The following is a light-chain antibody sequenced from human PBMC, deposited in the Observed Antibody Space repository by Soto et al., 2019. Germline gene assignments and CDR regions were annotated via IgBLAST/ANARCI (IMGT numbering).Light chain of an antibody. Sequence: EIVLTQSPATLSLSPGERATLSCRASQRVSSHLAWYQQKPGQAPRLLIYDAFNRATGIPARFSGSGSGTDFTLTIGSLEPEDLAVYYCQQRSNWPPEYTFGQGTKLEIK. V-gene: IGKV3-11*01. CDR1: QRVSSH. J-gene: IGKJ2*01. CDR2: DAF. CDR3: QQRSNWPPEYT.